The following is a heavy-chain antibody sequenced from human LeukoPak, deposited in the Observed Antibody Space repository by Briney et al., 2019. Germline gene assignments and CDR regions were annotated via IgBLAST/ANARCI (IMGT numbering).Heavy chain of an antibody. CDR2: ISYDGSNK. CDR1: GFTFGSYG. D-gene: IGHD3-9*01. V-gene: IGHV3-30*18. J-gene: IGHJ6*03. Sequence: GGSLRLSCAASGFTFGSYGMHWVRQAPGKGLEWVAVISYDGSNKYYADSVKGRFTISRDNSKNTLYLQMNSLRAEDTAVYYCAKDSGSTGYYYMDVWGKGTTVAVSS. CDR3: AKDSGSTGYYYMDV.